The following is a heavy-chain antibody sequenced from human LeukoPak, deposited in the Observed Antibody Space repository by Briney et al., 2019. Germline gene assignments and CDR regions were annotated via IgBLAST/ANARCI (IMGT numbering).Heavy chain of an antibody. CDR2: IRYDGSNK. CDR3: ARKYGSGSYMYAFDI. Sequence: PGGSLRLSCAASGFTFSSYGMHWVRQAPGKGLEWVAFIRYDGSNKYYADSVKGRFTISRDNSKNTLYLQMNSLRAEDTAVYYCARKYGSGSYMYAFDIWGQGTMVTVSS. D-gene: IGHD3-10*01. V-gene: IGHV3-30*02. CDR1: GFTFSSYG. J-gene: IGHJ3*02.